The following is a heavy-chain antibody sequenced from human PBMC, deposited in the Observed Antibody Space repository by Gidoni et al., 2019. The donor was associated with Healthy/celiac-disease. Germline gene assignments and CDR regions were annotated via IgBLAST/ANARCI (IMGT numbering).Heavy chain of an antibody. J-gene: IGHJ4*02. CDR1: GFTFGDYA. V-gene: IGHV3-49*04. CDR3: TRATRGYSGRNQDY. D-gene: IGHD1-26*01. CDR2: IRSKAYGGTT. Sequence: EVQLVESGGGLVQQGRSLRLSCTASGFTFGDYAMSWVRQAPGKGLEWVGFIRSKAYGGTTEYAASVKGRFTISRDDSKSIAYLQMNSLKTEDTAVYYCTRATRGYSGRNQDYWGQGTLVTVSS.